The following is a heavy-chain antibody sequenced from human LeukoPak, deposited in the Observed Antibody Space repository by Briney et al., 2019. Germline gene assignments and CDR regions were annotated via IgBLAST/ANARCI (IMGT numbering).Heavy chain of an antibody. CDR3: AKGSSAYISGVAIDS. CDR2: IRCDGSNK. CDR1: GFTFSSYT. J-gene: IGHJ4*02. V-gene: IGHV3-30*02. D-gene: IGHD3-16*01. Sequence: PGGSLRLSCAASGFTFSSYTIHWVRQAPGKGLEWVASIRCDGSNKYHAESVKGRLTISRDNSKNTLYLQMNSLRVEDTAVYYCAKGSSAYISGVAIDSWGQGTLVTVSS.